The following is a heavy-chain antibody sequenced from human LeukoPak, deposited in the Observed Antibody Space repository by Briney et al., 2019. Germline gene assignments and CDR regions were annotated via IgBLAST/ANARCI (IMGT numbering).Heavy chain of an antibody. J-gene: IGHJ4*02. CDR1: GYTFTGYY. V-gene: IGHV1-2*02. CDR3: ARVFRRYFDWLNLGY. CDR2: INPNSGGT. Sequence: ASVKVSCKASGYTFTGYYMHWVRQAPGQGLEWMGWINPNSGGTNYAQKFQGRVAMTRDTSISTAYMELSRLRSDDTAVYYCARVFRRYFDWLNLGYWGQGTLVTVSS. D-gene: IGHD3-9*01.